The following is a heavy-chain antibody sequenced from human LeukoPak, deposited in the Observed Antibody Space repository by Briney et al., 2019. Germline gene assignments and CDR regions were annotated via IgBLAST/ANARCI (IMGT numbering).Heavy chain of an antibody. CDR2: INHSGST. CDR1: GGSISSYY. J-gene: IGHJ5*02. D-gene: IGHD6-13*01. V-gene: IGHV4-34*01. Sequence: SETLSLTCTVSGGSISSYYWSWIRQPPGKGLEWIGEINHSGSTNYNPSLKSRVTISVDTSKNQFSLKLSSVTAADTAVYYCARGGGIGPQTWFDPWGQGTLVTVSS. CDR3: ARGGGIGPQTWFDP.